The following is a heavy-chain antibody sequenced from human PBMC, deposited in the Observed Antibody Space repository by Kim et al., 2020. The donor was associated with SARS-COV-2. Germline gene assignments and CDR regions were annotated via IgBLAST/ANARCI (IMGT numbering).Heavy chain of an antibody. J-gene: IGHJ3*02. CDR1: GFTQRNHW. CDR3: AKINAPPVTEDI. D-gene: IGHD2-21*02. V-gene: IGHV3-7*03. Sequence: GGSLRLSCVVSGFTQRNHWMSWARQAPGKWLEWVAMKKVDGSDEYYADSVMGRFTKSRDNAMISLYLDMNRQRAEDTSFYYYAKINAPPVTEDIWGRGT. CDR2: KKVDGSDE.